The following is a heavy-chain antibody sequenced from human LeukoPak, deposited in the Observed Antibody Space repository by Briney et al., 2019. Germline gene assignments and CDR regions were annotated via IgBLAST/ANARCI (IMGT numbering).Heavy chain of an antibody. V-gene: IGHV1-69*04. Sequence: ASVKVSCKASGGTFSSYAISWVRQAPGQGLEWMGRIIPILGIANYAQKFQGRVTITADKSTSTAYMELSSLRSEDTAVYYCASEVTMVRGAKFDYWGQGILVTVSS. CDR1: GGTFSSYA. D-gene: IGHD3-10*01. CDR2: IIPILGIA. CDR3: ASEVTMVRGAKFDY. J-gene: IGHJ4*02.